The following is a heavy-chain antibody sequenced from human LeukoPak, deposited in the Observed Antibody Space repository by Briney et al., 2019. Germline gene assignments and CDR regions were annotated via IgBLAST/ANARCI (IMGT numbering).Heavy chain of an antibody. CDR3: ARVGSGWYDVTFDY. D-gene: IGHD6-19*01. Sequence: SETLSLTCTVSGDSISNYYWTWIRQPPGKGLEWIGYIYYSGSTNYNPSLKSRVTISVDTSKNQFSLKLSSVTAADTAVYYCARVGSGWYDVTFDYWGQGTLVTVSS. V-gene: IGHV4-59*01. J-gene: IGHJ4*02. CDR2: IYYSGST. CDR1: GDSISNYY.